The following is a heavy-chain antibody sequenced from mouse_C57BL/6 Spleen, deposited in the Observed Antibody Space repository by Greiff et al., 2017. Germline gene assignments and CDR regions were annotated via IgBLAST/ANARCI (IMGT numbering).Heavy chain of an antibody. CDR1: GFTFSNYW. J-gene: IGHJ2*01. CDR2: IRLKSDNYAT. V-gene: IGHV6-3*01. D-gene: IGHD1-2*01. Sequence: EVMLVESGGGLVQPGGSMKLSCVASGFTFSNYWMNWVRQSPEKGLEWVAQIRLKSDNYATHYAESVKGRFTISRDDSKSSVYLQMNNLRAEDTGIYYCTEYYGVFDYWGQGTTLTVSS. CDR3: TEYYGVFDY.